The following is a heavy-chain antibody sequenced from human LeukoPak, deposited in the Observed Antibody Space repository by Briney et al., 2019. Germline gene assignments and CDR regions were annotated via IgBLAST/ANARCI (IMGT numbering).Heavy chain of an antibody. Sequence: SETLSLTCDVYGGSLSGNYWSWIRQPAGKGLEWIGRIYTSVRTNYNPSLKSRVTISADTSKNQFSLSLSSVTAADTAVYYCARGPPPTVTTTSKIYWGQGILVTVSS. CDR1: GGSLSGNY. CDR3: ARGPPPTVTTTSKIY. V-gene: IGHV4-59*10. J-gene: IGHJ4*02. CDR2: IYTSVRT. D-gene: IGHD4-17*01.